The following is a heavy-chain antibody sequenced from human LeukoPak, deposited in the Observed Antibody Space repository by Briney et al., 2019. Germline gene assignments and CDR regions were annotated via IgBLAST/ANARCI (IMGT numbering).Heavy chain of an antibody. CDR2: ISGSGGST. D-gene: IGHD6-13*01. CDR3: AKGSLKYSSSWGSRRIEYYYYMDV. J-gene: IGHJ6*03. V-gene: IGHV3-23*01. Sequence: PGGSLRLSCAASGFTFSSYAMSWVRQAPGKGLEWVSAISGSGGSTYYADSVKGRFTISRDNSKNTLYLQMNSLRAEDTAVYYCAKGSLKYSSSWGSRRIEYYYYMDVWGKGTTVTVSS. CDR1: GFTFSSYA.